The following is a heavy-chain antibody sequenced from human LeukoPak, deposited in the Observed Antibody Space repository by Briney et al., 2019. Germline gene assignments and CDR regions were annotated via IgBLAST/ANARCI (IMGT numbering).Heavy chain of an antibody. Sequence: GGSLRLSCAASGFTFSSYGMHWVRQAPGKGLEWVAVIWYDGGNKYYADSVKGRFTISRDNSKNTLYLQMNSLRAEDTAVYYCARASAPTIYYYYGMDVWGQGTTVTVSS. J-gene: IGHJ6*02. V-gene: IGHV3-33*01. CDR1: GFTFSSYG. CDR2: IWYDGGNK. CDR3: ARASAPTIYYYYGMDV.